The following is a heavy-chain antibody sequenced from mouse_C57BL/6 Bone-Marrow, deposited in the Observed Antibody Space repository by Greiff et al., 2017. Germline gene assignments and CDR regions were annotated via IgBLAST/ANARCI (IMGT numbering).Heavy chain of an antibody. CDR3: ARGGRRYFDV. Sequence: VQLQQPGAELVRPGSSVKLSCKASGYTFTSYWMDWVKQRPGQGLEWIGNIYPSDSETHYNQKFKDKATLTVDKSSSTASMQLSSLTSEDSAFYYCARGGRRYFDVWGTGTTVTVSS. D-gene: IGHD1-1*01. J-gene: IGHJ1*03. CDR1: GYTFTSYW. V-gene: IGHV1-61*01. CDR2: IYPSDSET.